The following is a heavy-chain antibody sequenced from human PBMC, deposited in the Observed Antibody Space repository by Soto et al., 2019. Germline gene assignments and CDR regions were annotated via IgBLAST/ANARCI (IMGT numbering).Heavy chain of an antibody. CDR2: IYHSGST. Sequence: SETLSLTCAVSSGSISSSNWWCWVRQPPGKGLEWIGEIYHSGSTNYNPSLKSRVTISVDKSKNQFSLKLSSVTAADTAVYYCARTTRCSSTCCSPLRWGYYMYVWGKGTTVTVSS. CDR1: SGSISSSNW. V-gene: IGHV4-4*02. D-gene: IGHD2-2*01. CDR3: ARTTRCSSTCCSPLRWGYYMYV. J-gene: IGHJ6*03.